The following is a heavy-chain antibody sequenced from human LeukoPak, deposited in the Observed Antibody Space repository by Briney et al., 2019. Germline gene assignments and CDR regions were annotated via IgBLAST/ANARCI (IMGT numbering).Heavy chain of an antibody. V-gene: IGHV3-11*01. CDR1: GGSLSITSYY. D-gene: IGHD6-6*01. Sequence: LSLTCTVSGGSLSITSYYWGWIRQAPGKGLEYLSYISGSGSDISYADSVKGRFTISRGNAKNSLYLQMNSLRVEDTAMYYCVRSARRGDFWGQGTLVTVSS. J-gene: IGHJ4*02. CDR3: VRSARRGDF. CDR2: ISGSGSDI.